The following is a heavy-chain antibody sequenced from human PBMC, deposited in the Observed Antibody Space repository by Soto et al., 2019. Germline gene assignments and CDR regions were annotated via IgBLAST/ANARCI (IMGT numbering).Heavy chain of an antibody. CDR2: ISGSGGGT. J-gene: IGHJ4*02. CDR1: GFTFTNHA. Sequence: EVQLVESGGVLVQPGGSLRVSCAASGFTFTNHAMSWVRQAPGKGLEWVSAISGSGGGTYYADSVKGSFTISRDNSDNTKYLQMNAPGAGYTTVSFCARGGGRFGNLTLYFDHWGQGTLVTVSS. CDR3: ARGGGRFGNLTLYFDH. D-gene: IGHD3-10*01. V-gene: IGHV3-23*04.